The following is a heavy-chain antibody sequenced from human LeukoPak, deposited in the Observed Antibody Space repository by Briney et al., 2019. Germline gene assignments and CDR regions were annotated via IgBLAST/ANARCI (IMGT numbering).Heavy chain of an antibody. V-gene: IGHV3-7*03. CDR3: ARETYYYDSSGYYLGY. CDR1: GFTFSSYW. CDR2: IKQDGSEK. J-gene: IGHJ4*02. D-gene: IGHD3-22*01. Sequence: GSLRLSCAASGFTFSSYWMSWVRQAPGKGLEWVANIKQDGSEKYYVDSVKGRFTISRDNAKNSLYLQMNSLRAEDTAVYYCARETYYYDSSGYYLGYWGQGTLVTVSS.